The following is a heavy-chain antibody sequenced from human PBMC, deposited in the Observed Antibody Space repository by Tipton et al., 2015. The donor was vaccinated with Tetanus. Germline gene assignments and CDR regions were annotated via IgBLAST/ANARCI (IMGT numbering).Heavy chain of an antibody. CDR2: ISAYNSNS. CDR3: ARAPGYYDSIRAFDI. V-gene: IGHV1-18*04. Sequence: QVQLVQSGAEVKKPGASVKVSCKASGYTFTCYGISWARQAPGQGLEWMGWISAYNSNSNYALKLQGSVTMTTDTSTSTDYMELRSLRSDDTAVYYCARAPGYYDSIRAFDIWGQGTMVTVSS. CDR1: GYTFTCYG. J-gene: IGHJ3*02. D-gene: IGHD3-22*01.